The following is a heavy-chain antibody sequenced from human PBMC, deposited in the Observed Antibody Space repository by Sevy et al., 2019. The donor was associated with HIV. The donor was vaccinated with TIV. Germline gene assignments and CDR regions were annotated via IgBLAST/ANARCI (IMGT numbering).Heavy chain of an antibody. J-gene: IGHJ4*02. Sequence: SETPSLTCAVYSESFRRYYWNWIRQSPEKGLEWIGEINHSGTTNYNPSLKSRVTISVDPSRNQFSLKLNSVTAADTAVYYCASDSGTYTYYFDYWGQGTPVTVSS. D-gene: IGHD1-26*01. V-gene: IGHV4-34*01. CDR3: ASDSGTYTYYFDY. CDR2: INHSGTT. CDR1: SESFRRYY.